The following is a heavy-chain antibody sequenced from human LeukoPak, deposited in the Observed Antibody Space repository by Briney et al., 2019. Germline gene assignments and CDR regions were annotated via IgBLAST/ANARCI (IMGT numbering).Heavy chain of an antibody. CDR2: ISGSGGST. D-gene: IGHD6-19*01. CDR3: AKDRRSGYSSGWYGY. Sequence: GGSLRLSCAASGFTFSSYAMSWVRQAPGKGLEWVSAISGSGGSTYYADSVKGRFTISRDNSKNTLYLQMNSLRAEDTAVYHCAKDRRSGYSSGWYGYWGQGTLVTVSS. CDR1: GFTFSSYA. J-gene: IGHJ4*02. V-gene: IGHV3-23*01.